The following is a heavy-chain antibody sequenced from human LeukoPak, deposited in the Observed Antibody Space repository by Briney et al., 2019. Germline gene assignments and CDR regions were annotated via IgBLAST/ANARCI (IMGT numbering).Heavy chain of an antibody. CDR3: AAAPQTYRYLGS. V-gene: IGHV3-11*04. J-gene: IGHJ4*02. CDR2: ISSGGSTI. Sequence: PGGSLRLSCAASGFTFSDYYMSWIRQAPGKGLKWVSYISSGGSTIYYADSVKGRSTISRDNAKNSVYLQMNGLRAEDTAVYYCAAAPQTYRYLGSWGPGTLVTVSS. D-gene: IGHD3-16*02. CDR1: GFTFSDYY.